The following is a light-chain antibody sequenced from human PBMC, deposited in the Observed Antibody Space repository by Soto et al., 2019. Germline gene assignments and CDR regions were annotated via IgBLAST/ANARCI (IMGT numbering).Light chain of an antibody. CDR1: SSNIGGNS. CDR2: DDN. Sequence: QSVLTQPPSVSAAPGQKVTISCSGSSSNIGGNSVSWYQQLPGTAPKLLIYDDNKRPSGIPDPFSGSKSGTSATLGITGFQTGGEADYYCGSWDSSLSAYVFGSGTKVTV. CDR3: GSWDSSLSAYV. V-gene: IGLV1-51*01. J-gene: IGLJ1*01.